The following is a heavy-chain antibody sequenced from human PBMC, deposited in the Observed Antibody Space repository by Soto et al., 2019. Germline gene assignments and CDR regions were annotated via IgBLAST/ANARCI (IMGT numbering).Heavy chain of an antibody. CDR1: GFSFSSYA. D-gene: IGHD3-10*01. J-gene: IGHJ6*02. CDR2: ISGGGGST. V-gene: IGHV3-23*01. Sequence: EVQLLESGGGLVQPGGSLRLSCAASGFSFSSYAMSWVRQAPGKGLEWVSSISGGGGSTYYADSVKGRFTISRVNSKNTLFVQMNSLRAEDTAVYYCAKDSYGSGTDYFYGMDVWGQGTTVTVSS. CDR3: AKDSYGSGTDYFYGMDV.